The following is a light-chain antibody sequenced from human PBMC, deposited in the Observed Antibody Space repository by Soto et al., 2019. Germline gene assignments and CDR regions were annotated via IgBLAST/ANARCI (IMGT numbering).Light chain of an antibody. CDR1: QSVGSSY. Sequence: EIVLTQSPGTLSLSPGERATLSCRASQSVGSSYLAWYQQKPGQAPRVLIYGASSRATGIPDRFSGSGSGTDFTLTISRLEPEDVAVYYCQQYGSSPDTFGQGTKLEIK. CDR2: GAS. V-gene: IGKV3-20*01. J-gene: IGKJ2*01. CDR3: QQYGSSPDT.